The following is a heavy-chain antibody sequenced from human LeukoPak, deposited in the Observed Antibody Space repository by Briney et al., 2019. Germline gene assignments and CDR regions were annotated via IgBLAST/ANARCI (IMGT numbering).Heavy chain of an antibody. Sequence: SETLSLTCTVSGGSISSGSYYWSWIRQPPGKGLEWIGYIYYSGSTNYNPSLKSRVTISVDTSKNQFSLKLSSVTAADTAVYYCARPSYYDSALDAFDIWGQGTMVTVSS. V-gene: IGHV4-61*01. J-gene: IGHJ3*02. CDR1: GGSISSGSYY. D-gene: IGHD3-3*01. CDR2: IYYSGST. CDR3: ARPSYYDSALDAFDI.